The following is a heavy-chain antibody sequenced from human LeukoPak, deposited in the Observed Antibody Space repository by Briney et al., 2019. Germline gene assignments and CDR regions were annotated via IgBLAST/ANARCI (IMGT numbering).Heavy chain of an antibody. D-gene: IGHD3-22*01. CDR1: GGSISSGGYY. J-gene: IGHJ4*02. CDR2: IYYSGST. V-gene: IGHV4-31*03. Sequence: PSETLSLTCTVSGGSISSGGYYWSWIRQPPGKGLEWIGYIYYSGSTYYNPSLKSRLTISVDTSKNQFSLKLSSVTAADPAVYYCAREDGSGYYYFDYWGQGTLVTVSS. CDR3: AREDGSGYYYFDY.